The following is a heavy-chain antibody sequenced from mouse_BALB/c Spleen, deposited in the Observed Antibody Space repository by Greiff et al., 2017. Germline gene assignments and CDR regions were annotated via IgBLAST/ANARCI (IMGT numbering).Heavy chain of an antibody. J-gene: IGHJ2*01. CDR2: ISCYNGAT. D-gene: IGHD2-10*02. CDR3: ARSGYGMLYYFDY. CDR1: GYSFTGYY. V-gene: IGHV1S34*01. Sequence: LVKTGASVKISCKASGYSFTGYYMHWVKQSHGKSLEWIGYISCYNGATSYNQKFKGKATFTVDTSSSTAYMQFNSLTSEDSAVYYCARSGYGMLYYFDYWGQGTTLTVSS.